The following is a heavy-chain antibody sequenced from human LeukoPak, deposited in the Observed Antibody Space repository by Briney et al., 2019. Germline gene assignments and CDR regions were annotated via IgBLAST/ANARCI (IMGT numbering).Heavy chain of an antibody. CDR1: GFTFSKYW. CDR2: INTDGTVT. CDR3: ATKQWLAPPPDS. J-gene: IGHJ4*02. D-gene: IGHD6-19*01. Sequence: PGASLRLSCAASGFTFSKYWMLWVRQAPGKGLESVSRINTDGTVTTYADPVKGRFTVSRDNADNTMFLQMNSVRDEDTAVYYCATKQWLAPPPDSWGQGTPVTVSS. V-gene: IGHV3-74*01.